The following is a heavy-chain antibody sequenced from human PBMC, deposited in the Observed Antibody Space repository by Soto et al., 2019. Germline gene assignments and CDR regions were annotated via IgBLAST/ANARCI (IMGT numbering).Heavy chain of an antibody. D-gene: IGHD3-22*01. J-gene: IGHJ4*02. CDR3: ARTSGGSGYYPEY. CDR2: ISSSSSYI. CDR1: GFTFSSYS. Sequence: EVQLVESGGGLVKPGGSLRLSCAASGFTFSSYSMNWVRQAPGKGLEWVSSISSSSSYIYYADSVKGRFTISRDNAKNSLYRQMNSLRAEDTAVYYCARTSGGSGYYPEYWGQGTLVTVSS. V-gene: IGHV3-21*01.